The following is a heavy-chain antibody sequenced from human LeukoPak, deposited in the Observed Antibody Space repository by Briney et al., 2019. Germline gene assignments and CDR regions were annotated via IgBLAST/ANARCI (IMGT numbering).Heavy chain of an antibody. CDR3: ARDSTPTYYSGTYYFEY. D-gene: IGHD1-26*01. V-gene: IGHV1-46*01. J-gene: IGHJ4*02. CDR2: INPSGGST. Sequence: ASVKVSCKXSGCTFASYYMHWVQQAPGQGLEWMGIINPSGGSTTYAQKFQGRVTMTRDTSTSTVYVELSSLRSEDTAVYYCARDSTPTYYSGTYYFEYWGQGTLVTVSS. CDR1: GCTFASYY.